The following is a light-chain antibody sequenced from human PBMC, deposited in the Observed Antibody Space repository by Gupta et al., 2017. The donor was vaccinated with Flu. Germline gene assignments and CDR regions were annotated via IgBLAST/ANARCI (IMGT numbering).Light chain of an antibody. CDR2: WAS. CDR1: QSVLYSSNNKNY. V-gene: IGKV4-1*01. CDR3: QQYYSPPLT. Sequence: DIVMTQSPDSLAVSLGERATINCKSSQSVLYSSNNKNYLAWYQQMPGQPPKLLIYWASTRESGVPDRFSGSGSGTDFTLTISALQAEDVAVYYCQQYYSPPLTFGGGTKVEIK. J-gene: IGKJ4*01.